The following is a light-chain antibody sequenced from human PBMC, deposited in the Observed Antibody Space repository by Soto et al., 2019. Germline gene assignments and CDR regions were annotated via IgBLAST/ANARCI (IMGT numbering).Light chain of an antibody. V-gene: IGKV1-5*01. CDR3: QQYNTYSSLI. CDR2: DAS. Sequence: DIQMTQSPSTLSASVGDRVTIACRASQSISSWLAWYQQKLGRAPRLLIYDASSLESGVPSRFSGSGYGTEFTLTISSLQPDDFATYYCQQYNTYSSLIFGGGTKVDIK. J-gene: IGKJ4*01. CDR1: QSISSW.